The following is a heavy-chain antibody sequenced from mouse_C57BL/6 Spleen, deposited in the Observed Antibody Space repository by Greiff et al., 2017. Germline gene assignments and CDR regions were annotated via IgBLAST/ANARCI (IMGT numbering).Heavy chain of an antibody. CDR2: ISGGGGNT. D-gene: IGHD1-1*01. CDR1: GFTFSSYT. J-gene: IGHJ4*01. Sequence: EVKLVESGGGLVKPGGSLKLSCAASGFTFSSYTMSWVRQTPEKRLEWVATISGGGGNTYYPDSVKGRFTISRDNATNTLYLQLSSLRSEDTALYYCARQVHYYGSPYAMDYWGQGTSVTVAS. V-gene: IGHV5-9*01. CDR3: ARQVHYYGSPYAMDY.